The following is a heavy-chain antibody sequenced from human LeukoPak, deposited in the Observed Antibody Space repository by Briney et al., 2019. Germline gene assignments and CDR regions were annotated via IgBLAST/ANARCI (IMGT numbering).Heavy chain of an antibody. Sequence: SETLSLTCTVSGGSISSSSYYWGWIRQPPGKGLERIGSIYYSGSTYYNPSLKSRVTISVDTSKNQFSLKLSSVTAADTAVYYCARAAVAGYFDYWGQGTLVTVSS. D-gene: IGHD6-19*01. CDR1: GGSISSSSYY. CDR3: ARAAVAGYFDY. J-gene: IGHJ4*02. V-gene: IGHV4-39*07. CDR2: IYYSGST.